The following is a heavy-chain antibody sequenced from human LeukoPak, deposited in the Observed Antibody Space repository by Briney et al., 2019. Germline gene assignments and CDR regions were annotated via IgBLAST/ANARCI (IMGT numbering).Heavy chain of an antibody. CDR1: GGSISSYY. CDR2: IYHSGST. D-gene: IGHD3-3*01. J-gene: IGHJ6*03. Sequence: PSETPSLTCTVSGGSISSYYWSWIRQPPGKGLEWIGYIYHSGSTNYNPSLKSRVTISVDTSKNQFSLKLSSVTAADTAVYYCARDVWSGYLSNYYYYYMDVWGKGTTVTVSS. CDR3: ARDVWSGYLSNYYYYYMDV. V-gene: IGHV4-59*01.